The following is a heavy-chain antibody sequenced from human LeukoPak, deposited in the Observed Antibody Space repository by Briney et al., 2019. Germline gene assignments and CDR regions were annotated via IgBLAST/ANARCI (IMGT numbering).Heavy chain of an antibody. V-gene: IGHV1-46*01. CDR3: ARDNSVEDTAWWFDP. CDR2: INPSGGST. J-gene: IGHJ5*02. D-gene: IGHD4-23*01. CDR1: GYTFTGYY. Sequence: GASVKVSCKASGYTFTGYYMHWVRQAPGQGLEWMGIINPSGGSTSYAQKFQGRVTMTRDMSTSTDYRELSSLRSEDTAVYYCARDNSVEDTAWWFDPWGQGTLVTVSS.